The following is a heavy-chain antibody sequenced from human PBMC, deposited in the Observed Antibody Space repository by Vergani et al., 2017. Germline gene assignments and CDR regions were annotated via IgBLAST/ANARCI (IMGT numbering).Heavy chain of an antibody. D-gene: IGHD3-10*01. CDR2: ISYDGSNK. CDR1: GFTFSSYA. CDR3: GSSGCYYTPFDY. Sequence: QVQLVESGGGVVQPGRSLRLSCAASGFTFSSYAMHWVRQAPGKGLEWVAVISYDGSNKYYADSVKGRFTISRDNSKNTLYLQMNSLRAEDTAVYYCGSSGCYYTPFDYWGQGTLVTDSS. J-gene: IGHJ4*02. V-gene: IGHV3-30-3*01.